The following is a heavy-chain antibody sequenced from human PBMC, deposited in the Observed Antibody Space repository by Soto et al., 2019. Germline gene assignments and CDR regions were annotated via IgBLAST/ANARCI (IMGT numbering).Heavy chain of an antibody. CDR2: MYHSGNT. V-gene: IGHV4-59*01. CDR1: GGSIRTYY. CDR3: ARVVDTSMIPDY. D-gene: IGHD3-16*01. J-gene: IGHJ4*02. Sequence: PSETLSLTCTVSGGSIRTYYWSWIRQPPGKGLEWIGSMYHSGNTDYNPSLKSRVTLSIDTSKNQFSLKLTSVTTADTAVYFCARVVDTSMIPDYWGQGTLVTVS.